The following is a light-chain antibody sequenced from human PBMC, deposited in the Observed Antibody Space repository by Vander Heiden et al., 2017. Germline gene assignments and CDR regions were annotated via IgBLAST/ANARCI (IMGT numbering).Light chain of an antibody. Sequence: AIRMTQSPSSFSASTGDRVTITCRASQGISSYLAWYQQKPGKAPKLLIYAASTLQSGVPSRFSGSGSGTDFTLTISCLQSEDFATYYCQQEYSYPRTFGQGIKLGIQ. CDR2: AAS. J-gene: IGKJ2*01. CDR1: QGISSY. V-gene: IGKV1-8*01. CDR3: QQEYSYPRT.